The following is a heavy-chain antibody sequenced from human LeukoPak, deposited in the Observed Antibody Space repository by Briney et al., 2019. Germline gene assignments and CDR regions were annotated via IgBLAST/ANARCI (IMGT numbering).Heavy chain of an antibody. J-gene: IGHJ4*02. CDR2: IGWNSGSI. Sequence: PGGSLRLSCAASGFTFDDYAMHWVRQAPGKGLEWVSGIGWNSGSIGYADSVKGRFTISRDNAKNSLYLQMNSLRAEDTALYYCAKNLGYDILTGYHPFDYWGQGTLVTVSS. CDR3: AKNLGYDILTGYHPFDY. D-gene: IGHD3-9*01. CDR1: GFTFDDYA. V-gene: IGHV3-9*01.